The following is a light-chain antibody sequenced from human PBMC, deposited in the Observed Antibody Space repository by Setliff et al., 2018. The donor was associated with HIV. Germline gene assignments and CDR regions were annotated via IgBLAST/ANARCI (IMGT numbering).Light chain of an antibody. J-gene: IGLJ2*01. V-gene: IGLV1-47*02. CDR2: NND. CDR1: GSNIGRNS. Sequence: QSALTQPPSTSGTPGHKVTISCSGSGSNIGRNSDFWYQQLPGTAPKLLMYNNDQRPSGVPGRFSGSKSGTSASLAISDLRSGDEADYYCATSDDSLSAVVFGGGTKVTVL. CDR3: ATSDDSLSAVV.